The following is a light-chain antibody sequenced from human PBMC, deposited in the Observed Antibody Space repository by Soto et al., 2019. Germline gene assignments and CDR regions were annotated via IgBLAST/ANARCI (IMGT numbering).Light chain of an antibody. V-gene: IGKV1-5*01. J-gene: IGKJ1*01. CDR2: DAS. CDR3: QQYSSSSEWT. Sequence: DIQMTQSPSTLSGSVGDRVSITCRASQSISSWLAWYQQKPGKAPKLLIYDASSLESGVPSRFSGSGSGTEFTLTISSLQPDDFATYYCQQYSSSSEWTFGQGTKVDI. CDR1: QSISSW.